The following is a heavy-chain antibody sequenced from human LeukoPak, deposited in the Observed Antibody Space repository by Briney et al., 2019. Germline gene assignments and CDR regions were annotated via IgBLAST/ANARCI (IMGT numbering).Heavy chain of an antibody. CDR1: GFTFAIHA. CDR2: VSGDGAST. CDR3: AKDSYVSGRPLHTFDV. Sequence: GGSLRLSCAASGFTFAIHAMTWVRQAPGKGLEWVSGVSGDGASTHYAESVKGQFTISRDNSQNTLFLQMNSLRVEDTAIYYCAKDSYVSGRPLHTFDVWGQGTMVTVSS. J-gene: IGHJ3*01. V-gene: IGHV3-23*01. D-gene: IGHD3-10*01.